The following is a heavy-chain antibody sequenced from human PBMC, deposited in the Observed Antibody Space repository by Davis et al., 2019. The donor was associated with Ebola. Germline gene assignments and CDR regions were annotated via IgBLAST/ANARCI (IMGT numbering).Heavy chain of an antibody. J-gene: IGHJ4*02. CDR2: ISISCAFI. Sequence: GESLKIPCAASGFSFSTYTMTWVRQAPGKGLEWVSSISISCAFIYYADSVKGRFTISRDNSKNTLYLQMNSLRAEDTAVYYCAKDSRAATLRDYFDYWGQGTPVTVSS. D-gene: IGHD4-17*01. CDR3: AKDSRAATLRDYFDY. V-gene: IGHV3-21*01. CDR1: GFSFSTYT.